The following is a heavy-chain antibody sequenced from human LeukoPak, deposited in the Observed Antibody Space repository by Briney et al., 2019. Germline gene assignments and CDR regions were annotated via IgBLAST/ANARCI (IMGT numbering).Heavy chain of an antibody. Sequence: GGSLRLSCAASGFTFSDYYMTWIRQAPGKGLEWISYISTSAGTIYYADSVKGRFTVSRDNAKNSLYLQMNSLRAEDTAVYYCARDAIDSSGFDFDYWGQGTLVTVSS. CDR3: ARDAIDSSGFDFDY. J-gene: IGHJ4*02. CDR1: GFTFSDYY. CDR2: ISTSAGTI. V-gene: IGHV3-11*01. D-gene: IGHD3-22*01.